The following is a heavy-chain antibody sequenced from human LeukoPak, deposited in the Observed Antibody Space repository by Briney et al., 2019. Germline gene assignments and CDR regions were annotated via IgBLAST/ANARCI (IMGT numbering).Heavy chain of an antibody. J-gene: IGHJ2*01. Sequence: GRSLRLSCAASGFTFSSYAMSWVRQAPGKGLEWVSAISGSGGSTYYADSVKGRFTISRDNSKNTLYLQMNSLRAEDTAVYYCAKDRNWGSSHWYFDLWGRGTLVTVSS. V-gene: IGHV3-23*01. CDR3: AKDRNWGSSHWYFDL. CDR2: ISGSGGST. D-gene: IGHD7-27*01. CDR1: GFTFSSYA.